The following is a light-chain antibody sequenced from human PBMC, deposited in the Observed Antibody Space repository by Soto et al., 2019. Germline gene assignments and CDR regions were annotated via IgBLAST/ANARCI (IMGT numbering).Light chain of an antibody. CDR3: QQCASTPRT. J-gene: IGKJ2*01. V-gene: IGKV3-20*01. Sequence: EIVLTQSPGTLSLSPGERATLSCRASQSVSSSYLAWYQQKLGQAPRFVISGASSRATGVPDRFSGSGSGTDFTLTISRLEPEDFAVYYCQQCASTPRTFGQGTKLEI. CDR1: QSVSSSY. CDR2: GAS.